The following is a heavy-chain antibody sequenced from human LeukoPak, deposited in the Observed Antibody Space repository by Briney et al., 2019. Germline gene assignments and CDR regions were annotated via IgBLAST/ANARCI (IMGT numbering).Heavy chain of an antibody. J-gene: IGHJ1*01. CDR3: ARGRRAAAGTWTEYFQH. V-gene: IGHV4-59*01. CDR1: GGSISSYY. Sequence: SETLSLTCTVSGGSISSYYWSWIRQPPGKGLEWIGYIYYSGSTNYNPFLKSRVTISVDTSKNQFSLKLSSVTAADTAVYYCARGRRAAAGTWTEYFQHWGQGTLVTVSS. D-gene: IGHD6-13*01. CDR2: IYYSGST.